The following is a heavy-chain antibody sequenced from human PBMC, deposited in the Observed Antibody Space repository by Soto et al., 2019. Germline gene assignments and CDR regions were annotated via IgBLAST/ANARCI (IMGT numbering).Heavy chain of an antibody. CDR1: GFTFSSYA. J-gene: IGHJ3*02. CDR2: ISGSGGST. D-gene: IGHD2-15*01. CDR3: AKDLSVEVVAATDNDAFDI. Sequence: GGSLRLSCAASGFTFSSYAMSWVRQAPGKGLEWVSAISGSGGSTYYADSVKGRFTISRDNSKNTLYLQMNSLRAEDTAVYYCAKDLSVEVVAATDNDAFDIWGQGTMVTVSS. V-gene: IGHV3-23*01.